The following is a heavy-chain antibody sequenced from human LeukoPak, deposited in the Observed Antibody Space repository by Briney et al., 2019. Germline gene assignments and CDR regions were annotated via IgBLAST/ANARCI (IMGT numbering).Heavy chain of an antibody. CDR3: ARVGSGWSFVY. CDR1: GGSITSYY. CDR2: IQTSGST. J-gene: IGHJ4*02. D-gene: IGHD6-19*01. V-gene: IGHV4-4*07. Sequence: SETLSLTCTLSGGSITSYYWSWIRQPAGRGLEWIGRIQTSGSTNYNPSLKSRVSMSVDTSKNKLSLKVNSVTAADTAVFYCARVGSGWSFVYWGQGTLVTVSS.